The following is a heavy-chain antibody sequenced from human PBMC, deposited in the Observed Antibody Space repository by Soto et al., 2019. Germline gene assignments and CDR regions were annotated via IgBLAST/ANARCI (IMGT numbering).Heavy chain of an antibody. D-gene: IGHD6-19*01. J-gene: IGHJ4*02. CDR1: GGSISSSSYY. CDR3: ARRAGGWYKILSDY. V-gene: IGHV4-39*01. CDR2: IYYSGST. Sequence: SETLSLTCTVSGGSISSSSYYWGWIRQPPGKGLEWIGSIYYSGSTYYNPSLKSRVTISVDTSKNQFSLKLSSVTAADTAVYYCARRAGGWYKILSDYWGQGTLVTVSS.